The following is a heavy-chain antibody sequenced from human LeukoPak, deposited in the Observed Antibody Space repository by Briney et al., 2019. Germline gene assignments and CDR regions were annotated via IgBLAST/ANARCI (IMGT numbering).Heavy chain of an antibody. V-gene: IGHV4-61*01. CDR1: GGSVSSGSYY. CDR2: IYYSGST. D-gene: IGHD3-22*01. Sequence: PSETLSLTCTVSGGSVSSGSYYWSWIRQPPGKGLEWIGYIYYSGSTNYNPSLKSRVTISVDTSENQSSLKLSSVTAADTAVYYCARGSSGGYYYYDSSGYYLDYWGQGTLVTVSS. CDR3: ARGSSGGYYYYDSSGYYLDY. J-gene: IGHJ4*02.